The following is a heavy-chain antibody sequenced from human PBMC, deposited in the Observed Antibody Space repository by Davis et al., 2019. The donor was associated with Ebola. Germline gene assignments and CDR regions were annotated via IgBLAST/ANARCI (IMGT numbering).Heavy chain of an antibody. CDR3: ARDGYYDSSGYYYVVMDLGGVDY. D-gene: IGHD3-22*01. Sequence: GESLKISCAASGFTFSGSAMHWVRQASGKGLEWVGRIRSKANSYATAYAASVKGRFTISRDDSKNTAYLQMNSLKTEDTAVYYCARDGYYDSSGYYYVVMDLGGVDYWGQGTLVTVSS. V-gene: IGHV3-73*01. J-gene: IGHJ4*02. CDR1: GFTFSGSA. CDR2: IRSKANSYAT.